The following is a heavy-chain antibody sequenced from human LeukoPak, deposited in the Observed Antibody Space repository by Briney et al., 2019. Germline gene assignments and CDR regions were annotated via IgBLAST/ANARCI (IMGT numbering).Heavy chain of an antibody. CDR1: GGSISSSSYY. D-gene: IGHD3-22*01. CDR3: ARITNSGYNSYYYYIDV. J-gene: IGHJ6*03. V-gene: IGHV4-61*02. CDR2: IYTSGST. Sequence: PSETLSLTCTVSGGSISSSSYYWSWIRQPAGKGLEWIGRIYTSGSTNYNPSLKSRVTVSVDTSKNQFSLKLSSVTAADTAVYYCARITNSGYNSYYYYIDVWGKGTTVTISS.